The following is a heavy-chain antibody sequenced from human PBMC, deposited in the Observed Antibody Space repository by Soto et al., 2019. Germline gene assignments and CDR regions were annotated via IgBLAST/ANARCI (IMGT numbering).Heavy chain of an antibody. Sequence: ASVKVSCKASGYTFGNNDISWVRQATGQGLEWMGWMNPNSGNTGYAQKFQGRVSMTRNTSITTAYLELSSLRSDDTAIYYCARMATSGTLNWFDPWGQGTLVPSPQ. CDR1: GYTFGNND. CDR3: ARMATSGTLNWFDP. CDR2: MNPNSGNT. V-gene: IGHV1-8*01. J-gene: IGHJ5*02.